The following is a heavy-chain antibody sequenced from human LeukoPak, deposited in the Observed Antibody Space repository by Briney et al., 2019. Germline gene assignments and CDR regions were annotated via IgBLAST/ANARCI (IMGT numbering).Heavy chain of an antibody. V-gene: IGHV3-33*01. CDR2: VWYDGTKE. CDR1: TFTFSTHV. Sequence: PGGSLRLSCAASTFTFSTHVMHWVRQAPGKGLEWVAVVWYDGTKEYYAESVKGRFTVSRDTSRNTLYLQMDSLRAEDTAVYYCARPLSFGWYFDIWGRGTLVTVSS. CDR3: ARPLSFGWYFDI. J-gene: IGHJ2*01. D-gene: IGHD3-16*01.